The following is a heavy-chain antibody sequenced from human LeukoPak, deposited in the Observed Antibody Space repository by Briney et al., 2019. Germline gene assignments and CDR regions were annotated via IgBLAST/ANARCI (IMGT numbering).Heavy chain of an antibody. CDR3: ARQTTQMDIVGVPAAWDY. V-gene: IGHV5-51*01. CDR2: IYPGDSDT. Sequence: GESLKISCKGSGYSFTSCWIGWVRQMPGKGLEWMGIIYPGDSDTRYSPSFQGQVTFSADKSIITAYLQWSSLKASDTAMYYCARQTTQMDIVGVPAAWDYWGQGTLVTVSS. D-gene: IGHD2-2*03. CDR1: GYSFTSCW. J-gene: IGHJ4*02.